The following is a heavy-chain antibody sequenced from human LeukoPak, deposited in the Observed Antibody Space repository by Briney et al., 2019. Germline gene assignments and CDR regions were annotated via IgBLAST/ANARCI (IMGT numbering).Heavy chain of an antibody. CDR2: IYYSGST. CDR1: GVSVSSSGSY. Sequence: TSETLSLTCTVSGVSVSSSGSYWSWIRQPPGKGLEWFAYIYYSGSTTYNPSLKSRVIISVDTSKNQFSLRLSSVTAADTAVYYCARSNSFYYDSWGQGTLVTVSS. CDR3: ARSNSFYYDS. D-gene: IGHD3-16*01. J-gene: IGHJ5*02. V-gene: IGHV4-61*08.